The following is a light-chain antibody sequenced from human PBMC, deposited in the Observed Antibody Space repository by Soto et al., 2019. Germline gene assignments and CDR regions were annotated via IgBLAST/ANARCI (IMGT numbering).Light chain of an antibody. CDR3: PQYNNWPPYT. CDR1: QSISTN. V-gene: IGKV3-15*01. CDR2: GAS. J-gene: IGKJ2*01. Sequence: EIVMTQSPATLSVFPGERATLSCRASQSISTNLAWYQQKPGQAPRLLIYGASARATGIPARFSGSGSGTEIALTISSLPTEDFAFYDWPQYNNWPPYTFGQGTKLEIK.